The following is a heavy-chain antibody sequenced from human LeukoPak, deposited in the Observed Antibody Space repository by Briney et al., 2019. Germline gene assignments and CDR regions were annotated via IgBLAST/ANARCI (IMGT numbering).Heavy chain of an antibody. Sequence: GRSLRLSCAASGFTFSSYAMHWVRQAPGKGLEWVAVIAYDGSNKYYADSVKGRFTISRDNSKNTLYLQMNSLRAEDTAVYYCARDHLTYDDYLRLHYWGPGTLVTVSS. CDR1: GFTFSSYA. J-gene: IGHJ4*02. CDR2: IAYDGSNK. D-gene: IGHD4-17*01. V-gene: IGHV3-30-3*01. CDR3: ARDHLTYDDYLRLHY.